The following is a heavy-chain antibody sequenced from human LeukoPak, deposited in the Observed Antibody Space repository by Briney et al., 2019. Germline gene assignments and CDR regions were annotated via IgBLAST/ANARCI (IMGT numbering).Heavy chain of an antibody. J-gene: IGHJ3*01. CDR2: ISHDGNNK. V-gene: IGHV3-30-3*01. D-gene: IGHD3-22*01. CDR3: ARAATWVPGEDSSGYYYPYAFDL. CDR1: GFTLSSNV. Sequence: GRSLRLSCAASGFTLSSNVMHWVRQAPGKGLEWVAVISHDGNNKNYADSVKGRFTISRDNSMNTLYLQLNSLRPEDTAVHYCARAATWVPGEDSSGYYYPYAFDLWGQGTMVTVSS.